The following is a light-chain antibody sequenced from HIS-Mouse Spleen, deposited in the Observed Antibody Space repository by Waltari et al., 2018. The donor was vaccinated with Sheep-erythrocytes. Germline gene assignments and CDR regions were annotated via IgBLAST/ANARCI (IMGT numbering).Light chain of an antibody. CDR1: KLGDKY. CDR3: QAWDSSTAV. V-gene: IGLV3-1*01. Sequence: SYELTQPPSVSVSPGQTASITCSGDKLGDKYACWYQQKPGQSPVLVIYQASKRPSGIPERVSGSNSGNTATLTISGTQAMDEADYYCQAWDSSTAVFGGGTKLTVL. J-gene: IGLJ2*01. CDR2: QAS.